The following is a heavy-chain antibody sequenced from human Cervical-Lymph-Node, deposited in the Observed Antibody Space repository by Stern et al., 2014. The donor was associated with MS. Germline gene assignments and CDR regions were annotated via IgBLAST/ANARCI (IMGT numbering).Heavy chain of an antibody. D-gene: IGHD5-18*01. CDR1: GFTFDDYA. Sequence: EVQLVESGGCLVQPGRSLRLSCAASGFTFDDYAMHWVRQAPGKGLEWVSDISWNRGRVSYAVAVTGRFTSTRDNAKNSLYLQMNSLRAEDTALYYCAKDRNRGYSYGYSYGMDVWGQGTTVTVSS. J-gene: IGHJ6*02. CDR3: AKDRNRGYSYGYSYGMDV. CDR2: ISWNRGRV. V-gene: IGHV3-9*01.